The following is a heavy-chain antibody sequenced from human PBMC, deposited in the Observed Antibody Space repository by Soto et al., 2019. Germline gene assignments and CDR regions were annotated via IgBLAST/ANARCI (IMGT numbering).Heavy chain of an antibody. CDR3: AKGYCTNGVCYTLFDY. CDR1: GFTFSSYA. CDR2: ISGSGGST. D-gene: IGHD2-8*01. V-gene: IGHV3-23*01. Sequence: GEPLRLSCAASGFTFSSYAMSWVRQAPGKGLEWVSAISGSGGSTYYADSVKGRFTISRDNSKNTLYLQMNSLRAEDTAVYYCAKGYCTNGVCYTLFDYWGQGTLVTVSS. J-gene: IGHJ4*02.